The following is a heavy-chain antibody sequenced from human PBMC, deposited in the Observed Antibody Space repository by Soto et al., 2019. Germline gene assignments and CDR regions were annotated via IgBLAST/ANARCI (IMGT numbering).Heavy chain of an antibody. CDR1: GGYISSYY. D-gene: IGHD2-2*01. J-gene: IGHJ4*02. CDR2: IYYSGST. CDR3: ARAFGSTMPSLF. Sequence: SETLSLTCTVSGGYISSYYWTWIRQPPGKGLEWIGYIYYSGSTNYNPSLKSRVTMSIDTSKNQFSLKLSSVTAADTAVYYCARAFGSTMPSLFWGQGTLVTVS. V-gene: IGHV4-59*01.